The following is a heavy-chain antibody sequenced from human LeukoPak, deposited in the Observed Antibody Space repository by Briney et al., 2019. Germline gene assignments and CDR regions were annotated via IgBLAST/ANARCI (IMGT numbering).Heavy chain of an antibody. D-gene: IGHD4-23*01. Sequence: GGSLRLSCAASRFTFSSYAMHWVRQAPGKGLEWVAVISYDGSNKYYADSVKGRFTISRDNSKNTLYLQMNSLRAEDTAVYYCARDHYGGFDYWGQGTLVTVSS. CDR1: RFTFSSYA. J-gene: IGHJ4*02. CDR3: ARDHYGGFDY. V-gene: IGHV3-30-3*01. CDR2: ISYDGSNK.